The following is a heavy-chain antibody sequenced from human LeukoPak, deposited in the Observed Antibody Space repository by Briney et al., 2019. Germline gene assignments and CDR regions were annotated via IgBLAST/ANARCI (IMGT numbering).Heavy chain of an antibody. Sequence: SETLSLTCAVSGYSISSGYYWGWIRQPPGKGLEWIGSIYHSGSTYYNPSLKSRVTISVDTSKNQFSLKLSSVTAADTAVYYCASLPATFDFWSGTFDYWGQGTLVTVSS. J-gene: IGHJ4*02. CDR2: IYHSGST. V-gene: IGHV4-38-2*01. D-gene: IGHD3-3*01. CDR1: GYSISSGYY. CDR3: ASLPATFDFWSGTFDY.